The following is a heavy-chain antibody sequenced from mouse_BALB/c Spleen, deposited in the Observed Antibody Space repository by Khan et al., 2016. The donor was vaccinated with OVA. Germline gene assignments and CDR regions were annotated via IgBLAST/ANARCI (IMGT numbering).Heavy chain of an antibody. J-gene: IGHJ3*01. Sequence: QVQLKQSGAELVKPGASVKLSCKASGYTFTSYDIYWVRQRPEQGLEWMGWMFPGDGSTKYNENLKGQATLTTDKSSSTTYMQLSRLTSEHSDACCSAREGYWCVAFWGEGSLVTISA. V-gene: IGHV1S56*01. CDR1: GYTFTSYD. CDR3: AREGYWCVAF. D-gene: IGHD1-1*02. CDR2: MFPGDGST.